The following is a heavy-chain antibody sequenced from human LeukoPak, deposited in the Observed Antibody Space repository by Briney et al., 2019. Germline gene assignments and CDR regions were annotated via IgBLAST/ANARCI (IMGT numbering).Heavy chain of an antibody. CDR1: GFTFSSYA. J-gene: IGHJ6*02. V-gene: IGHV3-23*01. Sequence: GGSLRLSCAASGFTFSSYAMSWVRQAPGKGLEWVSGISGSGGSTYYADSVKGRFTISRDNSKNTLYLQMNSLRAEDTAVYYCARAPTYYDILTGYLPSYGMDVWGQGTTVTVSS. D-gene: IGHD3-9*01. CDR2: ISGSGGST. CDR3: ARAPTYYDILTGYLPSYGMDV.